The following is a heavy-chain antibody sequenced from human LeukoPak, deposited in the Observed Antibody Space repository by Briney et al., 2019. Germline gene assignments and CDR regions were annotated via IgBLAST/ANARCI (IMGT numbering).Heavy chain of an antibody. Sequence: GGSLRLSCTASGFTFNNYAMTWVRQAPGKGLEWVSAITGSGAYTNYADSVKGRFTISRDNAKNSLYLQMNSLRAEDTAIYYCATQTTYYYDSSVPDSWGQGTLVTVSS. D-gene: IGHD3-22*01. CDR1: GFTFNNYA. CDR2: ITGSGAYT. CDR3: ATQTTYYYDSSVPDS. J-gene: IGHJ4*02. V-gene: IGHV3-23*01.